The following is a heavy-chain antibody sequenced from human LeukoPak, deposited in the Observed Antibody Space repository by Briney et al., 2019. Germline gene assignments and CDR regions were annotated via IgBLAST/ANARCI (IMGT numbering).Heavy chain of an antibody. CDR2: IKHDGSST. J-gene: IGHJ6*02. CDR1: GFTVSSYW. Sequence: GGSLRLSCAASGFTVSSYWMHWVRQAPGKGLVWVSRIKHDGSSTSYADSVKGRFTISRDNAKSALYLQMNSLRVEDTAVYYCASTMVTSMDVWGQGTTVTVSS. D-gene: IGHD4-17*01. V-gene: IGHV3-74*01. CDR3: ASTMVTSMDV.